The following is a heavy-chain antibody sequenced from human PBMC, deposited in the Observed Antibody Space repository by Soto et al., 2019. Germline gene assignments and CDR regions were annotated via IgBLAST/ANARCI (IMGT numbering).Heavy chain of an antibody. CDR3: AHRPHNDGWIYAFDV. Sequence: QITLKESGPSLVKPTQTLTLTCNFSGLSLNANGVGVGWIRQPPGKALEWLALLYWDGDKRFSPSLKNRLTITKDTSKNQVVLTLTNMDPMDTSTDDCAHRPHNDGWIYAFDVWGQGTVVTVSS. D-gene: IGHD6-19*01. CDR1: GLSLNANGVG. V-gene: IGHV2-5*02. J-gene: IGHJ3*01. CDR2: LYWDGDK.